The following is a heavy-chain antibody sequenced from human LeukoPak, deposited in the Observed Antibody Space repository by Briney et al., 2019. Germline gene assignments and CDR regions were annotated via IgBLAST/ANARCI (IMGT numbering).Heavy chain of an antibody. CDR1: GFSVSSKF. CDR2: IYSGGST. Sequence: GGSLRLSCAASGFSVSSKFMTWVRQAPGKGLEWVSAIYSGGSTFYADSVKGRFTISRDNSKNTLYLQMSSLRAEDTAVYYCAKDSYGYSYGCWFYWGQGTLVTVSS. V-gene: IGHV3-53*01. CDR3: AKDSYGYSYGCWFY. D-gene: IGHD5-18*01. J-gene: IGHJ4*02.